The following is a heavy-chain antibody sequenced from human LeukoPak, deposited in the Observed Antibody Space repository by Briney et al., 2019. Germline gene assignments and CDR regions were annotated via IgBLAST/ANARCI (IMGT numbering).Heavy chain of an antibody. CDR3: ARGKIAAAALFDY. Sequence: PSETLSLTCTVSGGSISSYYWSWIRQPPGKGLEWIGYIYYSGSTHCNPSLKSRVTISVDTSKNQFSLKLSSVTAADTAVYYCARGKIAAAALFDYWGQGTLVTVSS. V-gene: IGHV4-59*01. J-gene: IGHJ4*02. CDR1: GGSISSYY. CDR2: IYYSGST. D-gene: IGHD6-13*01.